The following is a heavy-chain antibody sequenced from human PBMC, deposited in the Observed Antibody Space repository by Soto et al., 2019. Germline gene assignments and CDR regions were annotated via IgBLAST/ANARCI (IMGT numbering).Heavy chain of an antibody. CDR3: AKGSSSSTFDY. J-gene: IGHJ4*02. V-gene: IGHV3-23*01. CDR2: ISGSDDST. CDR1: GFTFSSYA. Sequence: EVQLLESGGGLVQPGESLRLSCAASGFTFSSYAMSWVRQAPGKGLEWVSVISGSDDSTYYADSVKGRFTISRDNSKNTLYLQMHSLRAEDTAVYYCAKGSSSSTFDYWGQGTLVTVSS. D-gene: IGHD6-6*01.